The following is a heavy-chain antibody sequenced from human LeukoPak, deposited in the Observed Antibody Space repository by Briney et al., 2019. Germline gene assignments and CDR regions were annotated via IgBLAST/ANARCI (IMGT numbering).Heavy chain of an antibody. CDR3: ASLYCGGDCYPPAEYFQH. J-gene: IGHJ1*01. D-gene: IGHD2-21*02. CDR2: IDPSDSYT. V-gene: IGHV5-10-1*01. Sequence: GESLRISCKGSGYSFTSCWISWVRQMPGKGLEWMGRIDPSDSYTNYSPSFQGHVTISADKSISTAYLQWSSLKASDTAMYYCASLYCGGDCYPPAEYFQHWGQGTLVTVSS. CDR1: GYSFTSCW.